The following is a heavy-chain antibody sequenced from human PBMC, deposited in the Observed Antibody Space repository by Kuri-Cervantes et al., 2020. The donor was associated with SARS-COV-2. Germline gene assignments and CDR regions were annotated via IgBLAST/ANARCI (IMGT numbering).Heavy chain of an antibody. CDR3: ARGKYCSSTSCYPEGWFDP. CDR1: GGTFSSYA. J-gene: IGHJ5*02. CDR2: MNPNSGNT. Sequence: ASVKVSCKASGGTFSSYAISWVRQATGQGLEWMGWMNPNSGNTGYAQKFQGRVTMTRNTSISTAYMELSSLRSEDTAVYYCARGKYCSSTSCYPEGWFDPWGQGTLVTVSS. V-gene: IGHV1-8*02. D-gene: IGHD2-2*01.